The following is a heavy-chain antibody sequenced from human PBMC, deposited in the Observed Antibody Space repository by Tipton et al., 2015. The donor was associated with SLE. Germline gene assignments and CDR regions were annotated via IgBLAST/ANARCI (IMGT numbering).Heavy chain of an antibody. CDR3: ARDRDYYDSSGLLLEGFDV. J-gene: IGHJ3*01. D-gene: IGHD3-22*01. CDR1: GDSISGQY. CDR2: IYTSGST. Sequence: TLSLTCTVSGDSISGQYWSWIRQPAGKGLEWIGRIYTSGSTNYNPSLKSRVTISVDTSKNHFSLKLSSVTAADTAVYYCARDRDYYDSSGLLLEGFDVWGQGTMVTVSS. V-gene: IGHV4-4*07.